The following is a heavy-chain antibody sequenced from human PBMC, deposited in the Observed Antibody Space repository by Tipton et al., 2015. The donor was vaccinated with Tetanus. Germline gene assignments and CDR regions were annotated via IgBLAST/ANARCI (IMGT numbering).Heavy chain of an antibody. CDR3: ARPQGQGRWSPSLTFDI. J-gene: IGHJ3*02. Sequence: VQLVQSGAEVKKPGESLKISCKGSGCSFTSYWIGWVRQMPGKGLEWMGIIYPGDSDTRYSPSFQGQVTISADKSISTAYLQWSTLKASDTAMYYCARPQGQGRWSPSLTFDIWGQGTMVTVSS. D-gene: IGHD4-23*01. CDR1: GCSFTSYW. CDR2: IYPGDSDT. V-gene: IGHV5-51*01.